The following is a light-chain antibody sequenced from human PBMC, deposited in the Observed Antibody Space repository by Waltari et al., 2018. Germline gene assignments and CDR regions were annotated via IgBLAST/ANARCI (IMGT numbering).Light chain of an antibody. CDR1: SSDVGAYKY. V-gene: IGLV2-8*01. J-gene: IGLJ2*01. CDR3: SSYAGSKNFVV. Sequence: QSALTQPPSASGSPGQSVTISCTGTSSDVGAYKYVSWYQQYPGKAPQLMIYEVNERPSGGPDRFSGSKSGSTASLTVSGLQAEDEADYYCSSYAGSKNFVVFGGGTKLTVL. CDR2: EVN.